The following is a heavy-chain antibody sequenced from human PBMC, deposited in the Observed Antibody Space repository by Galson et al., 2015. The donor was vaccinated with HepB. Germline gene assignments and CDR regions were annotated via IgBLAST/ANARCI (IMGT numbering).Heavy chain of an antibody. CDR3: ARDDRSVAGSYLYYYYYYGMDV. D-gene: IGHD6-19*01. CDR2: ISAYNGNT. J-gene: IGHJ6*02. Sequence: SVKVSCKASGYTFTSYGISWVRQAPGQGLEWMGWISAYNGNTNYAQKLQGRVTMTTDTSTSTAYMELRSLRSDDTAVYYCARDDRSVAGSYLYYYYYYGMDVWGQGTTVTVSS. CDR1: GYTFTSYG. V-gene: IGHV1-18*01.